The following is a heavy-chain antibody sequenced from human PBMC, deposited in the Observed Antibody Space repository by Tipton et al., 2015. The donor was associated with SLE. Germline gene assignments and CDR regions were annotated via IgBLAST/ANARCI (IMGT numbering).Heavy chain of an antibody. Sequence: TLSLTCTVSRGSIRSSGYYWGWVRQPPGTGLDWIGSIFYTGSTHYNPSLQSRVTISLDTTKNQFSLKLTSVTAADTAVYYCARRTSDSSGYYYADYWGQGTLVTVSS. CDR1: RGSIRSSGYY. CDR3: ARRTSDSSGYYYADY. D-gene: IGHD3-22*01. V-gene: IGHV4-39*07. J-gene: IGHJ4*02. CDR2: IFYTGST.